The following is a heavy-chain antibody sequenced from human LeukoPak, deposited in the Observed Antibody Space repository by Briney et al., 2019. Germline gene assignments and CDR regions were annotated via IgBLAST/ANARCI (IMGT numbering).Heavy chain of an antibody. V-gene: IGHV1-46*01. D-gene: IGHD5-12*01. CDR3: ARKSGSNYMDV. Sequence: ASVKVSCKASGYTFTSYYMHWVRQAPGQGLEWMGIINPSGGSTSYAQKLQGRVTMTTDTSTSTAYMELRSLRSDDTAVYYCARKSGSNYMDVWGKGTTVTVSS. CDR2: INPSGGST. CDR1: GYTFTSYY. J-gene: IGHJ6*03.